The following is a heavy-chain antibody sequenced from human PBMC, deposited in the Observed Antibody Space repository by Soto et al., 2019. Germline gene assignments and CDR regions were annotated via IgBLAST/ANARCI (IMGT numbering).Heavy chain of an antibody. Sequence: GGSLRLSCAASGYTFSDYYMSWIRQAPGKGLEWISYIDTSSTKIYYADSVEGRFTISRDNAKNSLYLEMNSLRDEDTAVYYCASHYDMWSGYLSPVDYWGQGTLVTVSS. V-gene: IGHV3-11*01. D-gene: IGHD3-3*01. CDR3: ASHYDMWSGYLSPVDY. CDR1: GYTFSDYY. CDR2: IDTSSTKI. J-gene: IGHJ4*02.